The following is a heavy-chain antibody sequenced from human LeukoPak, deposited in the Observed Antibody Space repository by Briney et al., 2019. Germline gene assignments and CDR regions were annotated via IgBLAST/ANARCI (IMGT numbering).Heavy chain of an antibody. CDR2: ISGSGGTV. D-gene: IGHD6-19*01. Sequence: GGALRLSCAPSMFTSMDYNMSCIPQAPGKGREWVSYISGSGGTVYYADSMKGRFTISRDNAKNSLFLQMNSLRAEDTAVYYCARDEGSGSYYFDYWGQGSLVTVSS. V-gene: IGHV3-11*04. CDR3: ARDEGSGSYYFDY. J-gene: IGHJ4*02. CDR1: MFTSMDYN.